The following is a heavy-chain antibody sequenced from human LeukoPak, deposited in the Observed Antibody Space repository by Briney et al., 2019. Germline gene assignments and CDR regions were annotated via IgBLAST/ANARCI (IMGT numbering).Heavy chain of an antibody. Sequence: NPGGSLRLSCAASGFTFGDYFMSWIRQAPGKGLEWVSYISSSGSYTNYADSVKGRFTISRDNAKNSLFLQMNSLRAEDTAVYYCARDRSYYDSSGYYRYLNNWGQGTLVTVSS. D-gene: IGHD3-22*01. J-gene: IGHJ4*02. CDR2: ISSSGSYT. CDR1: GFTFGDYF. V-gene: IGHV3-11*06. CDR3: ARDRSYYDSSGYYRYLNN.